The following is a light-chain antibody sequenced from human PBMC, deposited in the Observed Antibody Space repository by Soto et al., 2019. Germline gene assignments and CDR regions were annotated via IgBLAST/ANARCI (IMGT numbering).Light chain of an antibody. Sequence: ETVLTQSPGTLSLSPGERATVSCRASQSVGGSSLAWYQQRPGQAPRLLIYDTSKRATGIPDRFSGSGSGTDFTLTISSLEPEDFAVYYCQQYQNSPRTFGQGTKVEIK. CDR3: QQYQNSPRT. CDR2: DTS. V-gene: IGKV3-20*01. CDR1: QSVGGSS. J-gene: IGKJ1*01.